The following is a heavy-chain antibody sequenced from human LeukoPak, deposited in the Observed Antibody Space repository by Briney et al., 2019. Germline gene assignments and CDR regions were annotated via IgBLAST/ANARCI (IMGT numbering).Heavy chain of an antibody. D-gene: IGHD2-2*01. J-gene: IGHJ5*02. V-gene: IGHV4-34*01. Sequence: PSETLSLTCAVNGGSLSGYYWSRIRQPPGKGLEGIGEINHSGSTNYNPSLKSRVTISVDTSKNQFSLKLSSVTAADTAVYYCARGSLLVPARVESDRHWFDPWGQGTLVTVSS. CDR3: ARGSLLVPARVESDRHWFDP. CDR1: GGSLSGYY. CDR2: INHSGST.